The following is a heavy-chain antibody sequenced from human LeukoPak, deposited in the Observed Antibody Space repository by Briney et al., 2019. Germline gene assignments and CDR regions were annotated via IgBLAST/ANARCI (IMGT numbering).Heavy chain of an antibody. J-gene: IGHJ4*02. CDR2: ISGSANRT. CDR1: GFTLTSYA. CDR3: AKGYSNNWYFFDY. Sequence: PGGSLRLSCAASGFTLTSYAMSWVRQAPGKGLEWGSGISGSANRTDYYGDSVKGRVTVSRDKSKNTLYLQMKSLRAEDTAVYYCAKGYSNNWYFFDYWGQGTLVTVSS. V-gene: IGHV3-23*01. D-gene: IGHD1-20*01.